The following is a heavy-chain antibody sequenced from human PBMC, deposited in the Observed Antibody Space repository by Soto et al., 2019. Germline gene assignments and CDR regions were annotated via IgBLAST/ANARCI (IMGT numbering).Heavy chain of an antibody. CDR1: GFTFSSYS. Sequence: EVQLVESGGGLVQPGGSLRLSCAASGFTFSSYSMNWVRQAPGKGLEWVSYISSSSSTIYYADSVKGRFTIARGHAKNSLDLQMNCLCAEDTAVYYCARGAYYYDSSGLSYWGQGTLVTVSS. CDR3: ARGAYYYDSSGLSY. V-gene: IGHV3-48*01. J-gene: IGHJ4*02. CDR2: ISSSSSTI. D-gene: IGHD3-22*01.